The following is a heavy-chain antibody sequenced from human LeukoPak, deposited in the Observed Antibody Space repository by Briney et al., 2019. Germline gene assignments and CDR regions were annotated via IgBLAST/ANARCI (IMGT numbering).Heavy chain of an antibody. V-gene: IGHV3-30-3*01. D-gene: IGHD4-17*01. CDR2: ISYDGSNK. Sequence: GGSLRLSCAASGFTFSSYAMHWVRQAPGKGLEWVAVISYDGSNKYYADSVKGRFTISRDNSKNTLYLQMNSLRAEDTAVYYCARVLYCDYGSVDYWGQGTLVTVSS. CDR3: ARVLYCDYGSVDY. CDR1: GFTFSSYA. J-gene: IGHJ4*02.